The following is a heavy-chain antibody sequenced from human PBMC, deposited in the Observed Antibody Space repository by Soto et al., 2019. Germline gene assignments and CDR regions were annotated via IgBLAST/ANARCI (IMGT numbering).Heavy chain of an antibody. D-gene: IGHD1-26*01. V-gene: IGHV1-46*01. CDR2: INPSGGST. CDR1: GYTFTSYY. Sequence: QVQLVQSGAEVKKPGASVKVSCKASGYTFTSYYMHWVRQAPGQGLEWMGRINPSGGSTSYAQKFQGRVTMTRDTSTSTVYMKLSRLRSEDTAVYYCARLRRIVGAPDPDDAFDIWGQGTMVTVSS. CDR3: ARLRRIVGAPDPDDAFDI. J-gene: IGHJ3*02.